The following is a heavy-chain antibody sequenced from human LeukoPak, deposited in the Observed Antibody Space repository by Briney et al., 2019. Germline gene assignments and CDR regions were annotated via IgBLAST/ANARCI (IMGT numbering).Heavy chain of an antibody. CDR1: GYTFTGYF. Sequence: ASVRVSCKASGYTFTGYFMHWVRQAPGQGLEWMGWINVNSGATKYAQKFQDRVTMTRDTSVSTAYMGLSSLRSDDTAVYYCAADNTGNPPYDPWGQGTLVTVSS. D-gene: IGHD2-8*02. CDR3: AADNTGNPPYDP. CDR2: INVNSGAT. J-gene: IGHJ5*02. V-gene: IGHV1-2*02.